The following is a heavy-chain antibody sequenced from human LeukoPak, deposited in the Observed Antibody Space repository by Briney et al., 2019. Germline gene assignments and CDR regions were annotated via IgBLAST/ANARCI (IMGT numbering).Heavy chain of an antibody. CDR2: ISAYNGNT. CDR1: GYTFSSYG. V-gene: IGHV1-18*01. J-gene: IGHJ3*02. D-gene: IGHD3-10*01. Sequence: GASVKVSCKASGYTFSSYGISWVRQAPGQGLEWMGWISAYNGNTNYAQKFRDRVTMITDTSTRTAYMELRSLRSDDTAVYYCARDGFFGSGIVGAFGIWGQGTMVTVSS. CDR3: ARDGFFGSGIVGAFGI.